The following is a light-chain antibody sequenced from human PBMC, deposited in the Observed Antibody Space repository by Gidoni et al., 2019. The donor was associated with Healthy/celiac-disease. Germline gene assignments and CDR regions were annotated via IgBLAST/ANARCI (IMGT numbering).Light chain of an antibody. J-gene: IGLJ2*01. Sequence: SYELTQPPSVPVSPGQTARITCSGDALPKKYAYWYQQKPGQAPVLVIYQDSGRPSGIPERFSGSSSGTTVTLTISGVQAEDEADYYCQSADSSGTYKVFGGGTKLTVL. V-gene: IGLV3-25*03. CDR1: ALPKKY. CDR2: QDS. CDR3: QSADSSGTYKV.